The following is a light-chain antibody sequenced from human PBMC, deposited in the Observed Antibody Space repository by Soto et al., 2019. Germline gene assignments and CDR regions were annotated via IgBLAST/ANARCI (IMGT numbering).Light chain of an antibody. J-gene: IGLJ3*02. V-gene: IGLV2-23*01. CDR2: EGR. CDR1: SSDVGSSNL. CDR3: CSYAGSSTSVV. Sequence: QSALTQPASVSGSPGQSITISCTGTSSDVGSSNLVSWYQQHPGKAPKLMIYEGRKRPSGVSNRFSGSKSGNTASLTISGLQAEDEADYYCCSYAGSSTSVVFGGGTQLTVL.